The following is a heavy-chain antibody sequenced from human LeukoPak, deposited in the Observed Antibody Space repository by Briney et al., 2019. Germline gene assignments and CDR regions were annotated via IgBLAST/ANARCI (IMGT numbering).Heavy chain of an antibody. CDR3: AKAALFITGTTGFDY. J-gene: IGHJ4*02. CDR1: GFSVSNNY. Sequence: GGSLRLSCAASGFSVSNNYMSWVRQAPGKGLEWVSVISASAGSTYYADSVKGRFTISRDNSKNTLYLQMNSLRAEDTAVYYCAKAALFITGTTGFDYWGQGTLVTVSS. CDR2: ISASAGST. D-gene: IGHD1-7*01. V-gene: IGHV3-23*01.